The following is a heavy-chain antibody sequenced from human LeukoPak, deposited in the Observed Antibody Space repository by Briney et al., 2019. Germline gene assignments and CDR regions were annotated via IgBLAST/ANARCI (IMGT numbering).Heavy chain of an antibody. V-gene: IGHV4-39*01. CDR1: GGSISSSSYY. CDR2: IYYSGST. D-gene: IGHD3-3*01. J-gene: IGHJ4*02. Sequence: PSETLSLTCTVSGGSISSSSYYWGWIRQPPGKGLEWIGSIYYSGSTYYNPSLKSRVTISVDTSKNQFSLKLSSVTAADTAVYYCARQRMGTIFGVVIIGGPLDYWGQGTLVTVSS. CDR3: ARQRMGTIFGVVIIGGPLDY.